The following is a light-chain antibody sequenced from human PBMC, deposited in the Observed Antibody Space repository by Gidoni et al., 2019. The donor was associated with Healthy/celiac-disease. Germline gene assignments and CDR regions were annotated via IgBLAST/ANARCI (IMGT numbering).Light chain of an antibody. CDR1: QSVLYSSNNKNY. J-gene: IGKJ4*01. Sequence: DIVMTQSPDPLAVSLGERATINCKASQSVLYSSNNKNYLAWYQQKPGQPPKLLIYWASTRESGVPDRFSGSWSGTDFTLTISSLQAEDVAVSYCQQYYSTPRTFGGGTKVEIK. CDR2: WAS. V-gene: IGKV4-1*01. CDR3: QQYYSTPRT.